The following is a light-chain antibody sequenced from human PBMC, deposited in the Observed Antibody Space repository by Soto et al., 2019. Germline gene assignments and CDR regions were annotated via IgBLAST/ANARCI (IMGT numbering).Light chain of an antibody. CDR1: SGSIASNY. J-gene: IGLJ3*02. Sequence: NFMLTQPHSVSESPGKTVTISCTRSSGSIASNYVQWYQQRPGSAPPTVICEDNQRPSGVPDRFSGSIDSSSSSASLTISGLKTEDEADYYCQSYDSSNRVFGGGTKLTVL. CDR3: QSYDSSNRV. CDR2: EDN. V-gene: IGLV6-57*04.